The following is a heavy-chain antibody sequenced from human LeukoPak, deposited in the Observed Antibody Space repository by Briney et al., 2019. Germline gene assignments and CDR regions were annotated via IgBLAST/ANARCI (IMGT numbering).Heavy chain of an antibody. CDR2: ISSSSSTI. Sequence: GGSLRLSCAASGFTFNSYSMNWVRQAPGKGLEWVSYISSSSSTIYYADSVKGRFTISRDNAKNSLYQQMNSLRDEDTAVYYCASEPGITTTGTLAGDYWGQGTLVTVSP. CDR1: GFTFNSYS. CDR3: ASEPGITTTGTLAGDY. V-gene: IGHV3-48*02. J-gene: IGHJ4*02. D-gene: IGHD6-13*01.